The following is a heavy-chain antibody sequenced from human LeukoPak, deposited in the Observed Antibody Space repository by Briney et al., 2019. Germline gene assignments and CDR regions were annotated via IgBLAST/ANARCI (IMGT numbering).Heavy chain of an antibody. J-gene: IGHJ6*03. D-gene: IGHD2-2*02. Sequence: PSETLSLTCTVSGGSISSGGYYWSWIRQHPGKGLEWIGYIYYSGSTYYNPSLKSRVTISVDTSKNQFSLKLSSVTAADTAVYYCARFIVVVPAAIRWLDYYYYMDVWGKGTTVTVSS. CDR1: GGSISSGGYY. CDR3: ARFIVVVPAAIRWLDYYYYMDV. CDR2: IYYSGST. V-gene: IGHV4-31*03.